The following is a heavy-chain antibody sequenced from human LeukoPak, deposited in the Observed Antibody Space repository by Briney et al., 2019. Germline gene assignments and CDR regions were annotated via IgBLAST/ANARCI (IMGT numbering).Heavy chain of an antibody. CDR3: ARGGGLDV. Sequence: GGSLRLSCAASGFIFSNYGMNWVRQAPGKGLEWVASINHNGNVNYYVDSVKGRFTISRDNAKNSLYLQMSNLRAEDTAVYFCARGGGLDVWGQGATVTVSS. CDR1: GFIFSNYG. CDR2: INHNGNVN. D-gene: IGHD3-16*01. V-gene: IGHV3-7*03. J-gene: IGHJ6*02.